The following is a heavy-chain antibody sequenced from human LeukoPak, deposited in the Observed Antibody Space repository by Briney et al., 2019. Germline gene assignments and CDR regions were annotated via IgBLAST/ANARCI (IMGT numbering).Heavy chain of an antibody. CDR1: GFTFSSHL. J-gene: IGHJ4*02. D-gene: IGHD1-26*01. CDR2: IKEDGSEK. Sequence: VGSLRLSCAASGFTFSSHLLNWVRQAPGKGLEWVANIKEDGSEKYYVDSVKGRFTISRDNAKNSLCLQMNSLRAEDTAIYYCVRSGGYWGQGTLVTVSS. V-gene: IGHV3-7*05. CDR3: VRSGGY.